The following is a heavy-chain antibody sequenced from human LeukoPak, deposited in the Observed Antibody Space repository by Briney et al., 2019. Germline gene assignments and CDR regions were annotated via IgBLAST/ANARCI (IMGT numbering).Heavy chain of an antibody. CDR3: ARGSGYGAGRNLDY. Sequence: GGSLRLSCAASGFTFSSYSMNWVRQAPGKGLGWVSSISSSSSCIDYADSVKGRFTISRDNAKNSLYLQMNSLRAEDTAVYYCARGSGYGAGRNLDYWGQRTLVTVSS. CDR2: ISSSSSCI. J-gene: IGHJ4*02. V-gene: IGHV3-21*01. D-gene: IGHD4/OR15-4a*01. CDR1: GFTFSSYS.